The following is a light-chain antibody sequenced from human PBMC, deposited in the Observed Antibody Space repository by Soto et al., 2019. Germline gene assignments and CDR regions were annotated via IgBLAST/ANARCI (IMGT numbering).Light chain of an antibody. V-gene: IGKV1-12*01. J-gene: IGKJ1*01. CDR2: AAS. CDR1: QDISTW. Sequence: IQRTQSRSSVSATVGDIVTITYRASQDISTWVAWYQQKPGKAPKLLIYAASTLQSGVPSRFSGSGDGTDFTLTSSSLQPEDFATYYCQQASSFPRTFGQGTKVDIK. CDR3: QQASSFPRT.